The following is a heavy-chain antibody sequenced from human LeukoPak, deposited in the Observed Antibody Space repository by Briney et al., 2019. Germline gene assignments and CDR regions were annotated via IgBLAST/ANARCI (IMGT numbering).Heavy chain of an antibody. CDR3: ARGAWATRLGS. V-gene: IGHV4-34*01. CDR2: IYESGTT. D-gene: IGHD2-15*01. J-gene: IGHJ4*02. Sequence: SETLSLTCAVYGESLNSYYWSWVCQPPGEGLEWIGEIYESGTTKYNPSLKSRVTISMVPSKQQFSLSLNSVTAADTAVYYCARGAWATRLGSWGLGTPVIVSS. CDR1: GESLNSYY.